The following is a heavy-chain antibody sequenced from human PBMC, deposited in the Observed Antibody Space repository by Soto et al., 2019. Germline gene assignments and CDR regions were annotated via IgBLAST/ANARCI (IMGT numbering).Heavy chain of an antibody. J-gene: IGHJ4*02. Sequence: GGSLILSCAASGFTFSGYGMHWVRQDPGKGLEWVAVIWYDGSNKYYADSVKGRFTISRDNSKNTLYLQMNSLRAEDTAVYYCARGEWLRSAYSWSFDYWGQGTLVTVSS. CDR3: ARGEWLRSAYSWSFDY. D-gene: IGHD5-12*01. V-gene: IGHV3-33*01. CDR1: GFTFSGYG. CDR2: IWYDGSNK.